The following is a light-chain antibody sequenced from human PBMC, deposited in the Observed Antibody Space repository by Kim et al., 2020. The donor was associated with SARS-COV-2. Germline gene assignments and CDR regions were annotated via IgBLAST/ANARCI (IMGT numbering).Light chain of an antibody. CDR2: YDG. CDR3: QVWDSSSDQVL. Sequence: APGQTARITCGGNNIGGKTFHWYQQRPGQAPVLVIRYDGDRPSGIPERFSGSNSGNTATLTISRVAAGDEADYYCQVWDSSSDQVLFGGGTQLTVL. CDR1: NIGGKT. J-gene: IGLJ2*01. V-gene: IGLV3-21*01.